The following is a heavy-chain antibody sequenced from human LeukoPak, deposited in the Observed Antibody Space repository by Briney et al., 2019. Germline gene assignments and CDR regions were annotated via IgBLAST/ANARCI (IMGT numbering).Heavy chain of an antibody. J-gene: IGHJ4*02. Sequence: PGGSLRLSCAASGFTFSSYSMNWVRQAPGKGLEWVSSISSSSSYIYYADSVKGRFTISRDNAKNSLYLQMNSLRAEDTAAYYCARVSEMATITNNFDYWGQGTLVTVSS. CDR1: GFTFSSYS. V-gene: IGHV3-21*01. CDR3: ARVSEMATITNNFDY. CDR2: ISSSSSYI. D-gene: IGHD5-24*01.